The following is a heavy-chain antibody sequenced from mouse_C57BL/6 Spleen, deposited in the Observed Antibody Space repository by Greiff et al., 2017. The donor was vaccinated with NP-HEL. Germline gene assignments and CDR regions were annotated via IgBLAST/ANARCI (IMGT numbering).Heavy chain of an antibody. J-gene: IGHJ4*01. CDR1: GYHLNLGYS. V-gene: IGHV3-6*01. CDR2: ISYYCSN. Sequence: VQLQQSGPGLVKNEKEWARSGGVHGYHLNLGYSLPLPLPFPVHPLAWIFYISYYCSNNYTPSLKNRISITRDTSKNQFFLKLNSVTTEDTATYYCALLYAMDYWGQGTSVTVSS. CDR3: ALLYAMDY.